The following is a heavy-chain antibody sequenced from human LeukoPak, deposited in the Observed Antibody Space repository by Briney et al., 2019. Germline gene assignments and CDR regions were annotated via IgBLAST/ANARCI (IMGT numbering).Heavy chain of an antibody. V-gene: IGHV3-23*01. CDR3: AKGPRALEHSTQRFDY. J-gene: IGHJ4*02. CDR1: GFTFSDYY. D-gene: IGHD1/OR15-1a*01. Sequence: GGSLRLSCAASGFTFSDYYMSWIRQAPGKGLEWVSTISGSGSNTYYADSVKGRFTISRDNSKNTLYLQMNSLRAEDTAVYYCAKGPRALEHSTQRFDYWGQGTLVTASS. CDR2: ISGSGSNT.